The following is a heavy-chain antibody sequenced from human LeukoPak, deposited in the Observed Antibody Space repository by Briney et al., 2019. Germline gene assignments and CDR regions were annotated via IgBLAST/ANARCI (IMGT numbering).Heavy chain of an antibody. CDR3: ARRDCDGGGCFEFLSLAFDS. Sequence: ASVKVSCKTSGYTFTNYDINWVRQTAGQGPEWMGWMNPNSGNTGYAQKLQGRVTMTRNTSIMTAYMELTSLTFGDTAVYYCARRDCDGGGCFEFLSLAFDSWGQGSLVTVSS. CDR2: MNPNSGNT. V-gene: IGHV1-8*01. CDR1: GYTFTNYD. J-gene: IGHJ4*02. D-gene: IGHD2-15*01.